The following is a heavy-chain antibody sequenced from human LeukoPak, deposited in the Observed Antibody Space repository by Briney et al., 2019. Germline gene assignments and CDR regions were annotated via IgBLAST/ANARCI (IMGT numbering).Heavy chain of an antibody. CDR3: AKGNDILTGYFEGDAFDI. J-gene: IGHJ3*02. CDR2: ISGSGGST. D-gene: IGHD3-9*01. Sequence: GGSLRLSCAASGFTFSSYAMSWVRQAPGKGLEWVSAISGSGGSTYYADSVKGRFTISRDNSKNTLYLQMNSLRAEHTAVYYCAKGNDILTGYFEGDAFDIWGQGTMVTVSS. CDR1: GFTFSSYA. V-gene: IGHV3-23*01.